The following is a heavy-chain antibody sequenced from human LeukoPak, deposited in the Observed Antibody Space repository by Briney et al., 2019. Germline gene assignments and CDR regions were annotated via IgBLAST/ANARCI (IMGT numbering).Heavy chain of an antibody. CDR3: ARDTMSAFDI. CDR2: IYYSGST. D-gene: IGHD3-10*02. Sequence: KTSETLPLTCTVSGGSISSSSYYWGWIRQPPGKGLEWIGSIYYSGSTYYNPSLKSRVTISVDTSKNQFSLKLSSVTAADTAVYYCARDTMSAFDIWGQGTMVTVSS. V-gene: IGHV4-39*07. J-gene: IGHJ3*02. CDR1: GGSISSSSYY.